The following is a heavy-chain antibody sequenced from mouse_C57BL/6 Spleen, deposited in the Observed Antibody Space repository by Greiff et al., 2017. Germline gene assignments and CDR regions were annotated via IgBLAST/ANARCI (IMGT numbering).Heavy chain of an antibody. CDR1: GYAFSSYW. D-gene: IGHD2-3*01. V-gene: IGHV1-80*01. Sequence: VQLQQSGAELVKPGASVKISCKASGYAFSSYWMNWVKQRPGKGLEWIGQIYPGDGDTNYNGKFKGKATLTADKSSSTAYMQLSSLTSEDSAVYFCARCGGLYDGYYVGAMDYWGQGTSVTVSS. CDR3: ARCGGLYDGYYVGAMDY. J-gene: IGHJ4*01. CDR2: IYPGDGDT.